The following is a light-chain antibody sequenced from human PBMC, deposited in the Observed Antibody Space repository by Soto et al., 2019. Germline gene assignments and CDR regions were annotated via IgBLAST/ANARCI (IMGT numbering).Light chain of an antibody. V-gene: IGLV2-14*03. J-gene: IGLJ2*01. CDR3: SSYTSDATV. CDR2: DVT. CDR1: SGDIGAYDF. Sequence: QSALTQPASVSGSPGQSITISCTGTSGDIGAYDFVSWYQQHPGKVPKLLISDVTSRPSGISIRFSGSESANTAYLTISGLQSEDEADYYCSSYTSDATVFGGWTKLTVL.